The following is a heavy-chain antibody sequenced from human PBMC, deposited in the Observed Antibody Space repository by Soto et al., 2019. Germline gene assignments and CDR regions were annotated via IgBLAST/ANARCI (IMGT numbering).Heavy chain of an antibody. CDR2: IHPTDGRT. CDR3: ARDNSWDYGSGLMAWWFDP. J-gene: IGHJ5*02. CDR1: GYTFTSND. D-gene: IGHD3-10*01. V-gene: IGHV1-46*01. Sequence: QVQLVQSGAEVKKPGASVKVSCKASGYTFTSNDMHWVRQAPVQWLEWMGLIHPTDGRTWYAEKFQGRITMTRDTSTSTDYMELSSLRSDDTAIYYCARDNSWDYGSGLMAWWFDPWGQGTLVTVSS.